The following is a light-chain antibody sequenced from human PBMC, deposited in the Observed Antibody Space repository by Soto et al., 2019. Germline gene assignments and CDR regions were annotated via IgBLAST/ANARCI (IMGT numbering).Light chain of an antibody. J-gene: IGLJ1*01. CDR2: ETS. CDR3: FSFTSTHTHV. V-gene: IGLV2-23*01. CDR1: SSDFGSYNF. Sequence: QSVLTQPASVSGSPGQSVTISCTGTSSDFGSYNFVSWYQHHPGTVPKVIIYETSKRPSGVSDRFSGSKSDNTASLTISGLQAEDEADYYCFSFTSTHTHVFGSGTKVTVL.